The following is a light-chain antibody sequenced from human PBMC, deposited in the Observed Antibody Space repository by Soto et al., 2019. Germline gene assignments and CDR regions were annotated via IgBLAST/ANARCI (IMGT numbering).Light chain of an antibody. J-gene: IGLJ1*01. V-gene: IGLV1-44*01. CDR3: AAWDDSLNGYV. CDR2: VSN. Sequence: QSVLTQPPSVSGTPGQRVTISCSGSSSNIGGNTVNWYQQLPGTAPTLLIYVSNQRPSGVPDRFSGSQSGTSASLAISGLQSEEEADYYCAAWDDSLNGYVFGTGTKLTVL. CDR1: SSNIGGNT.